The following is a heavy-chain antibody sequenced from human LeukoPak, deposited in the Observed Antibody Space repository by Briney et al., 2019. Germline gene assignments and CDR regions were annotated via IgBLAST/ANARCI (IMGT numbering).Heavy chain of an antibody. D-gene: IGHD1-14*01. Sequence: GGSLRLSCTASGVTVITNDMTWVRQAPGKGLEWVSVLYGDGNTKYADSVQGRFTISRDNSKNTLYLEMNSLSPADTAVYYCARGVEPLAANTLAYWGQGTLVTVSS. CDR1: GVTVITND. CDR2: LYGDGNT. V-gene: IGHV3-53*01. CDR3: ARGVEPLAANTLAY. J-gene: IGHJ4*02.